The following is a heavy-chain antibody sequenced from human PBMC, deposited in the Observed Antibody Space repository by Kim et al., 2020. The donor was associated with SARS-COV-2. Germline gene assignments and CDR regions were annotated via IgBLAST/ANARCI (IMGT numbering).Heavy chain of an antibody. J-gene: IGHJ4*02. V-gene: IGHV3-15*01. Sequence: GGSLRLSCATSGFPFNDAWMSWVRQAPGKGLEWVGRIKSKGSGGTIDYAAPVKGRFTISRDDSKSTVYLQMNSLKIEDTAVYFCVWFRFEGDYWGQGTLVTVSS. CDR1: GFPFNDAW. CDR3: VWFRFEGDY. D-gene: IGHD3-10*01. CDR2: IKSKGSGGTI.